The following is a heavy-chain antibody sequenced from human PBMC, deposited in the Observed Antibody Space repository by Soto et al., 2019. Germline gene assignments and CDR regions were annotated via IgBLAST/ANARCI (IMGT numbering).Heavy chain of an antibody. Sequence: ASVKVSCKTSGYTFSNYGITWVRQAPGQPLEWLGWISLYSDGTNYAQKFQGRVSTTTDTSTTTAYMELRSLRSDDTAVYYCARVVPGAEAWFGPWGQGTLVTVSS. D-gene: IGHD2-2*01. CDR2: ISLYSDGT. V-gene: IGHV1-18*01. CDR3: ARVVPGAEAWFGP. J-gene: IGHJ5*02. CDR1: GYTFSNYG.